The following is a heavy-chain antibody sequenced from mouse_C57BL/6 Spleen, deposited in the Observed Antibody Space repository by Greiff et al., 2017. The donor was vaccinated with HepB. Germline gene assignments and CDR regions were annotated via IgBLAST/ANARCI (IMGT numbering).Heavy chain of an antibody. J-gene: IGHJ3*01. CDR3: ARRGWDEGFAY. D-gene: IGHD4-1*01. V-gene: IGHV1-26*01. CDR1: GYTFTDYY. CDR2: INPNNGGT. Sequence: VQLQQSGPELVKPGASVKISCKASGYTFTDYYMNWVKQSHGKSLEWIGDINPNNGGTSYNQKFKGKATLTVDKSSSTAYMELRSLTSEDSAVYYCARRGWDEGFAYWGQGTLVTVSA.